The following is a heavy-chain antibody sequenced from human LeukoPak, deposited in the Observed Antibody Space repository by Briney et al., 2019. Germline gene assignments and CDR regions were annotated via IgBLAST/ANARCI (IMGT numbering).Heavy chain of an antibody. CDR1: GYTFTGYY. J-gene: IGHJ4*02. D-gene: IGHD5-18*01. Sequence: ASVKVSCKASGYTFTGYYMHWVRQATGQGLEWMGWMNPNSGNTGYAQKFQGRVTMTRNTSISTAYMELSSLRSEDTAVYYCAVLVDTAMVTVDYWGQGTLVTVSS. CDR3: AVLVDTAMVTVDY. CDR2: MNPNSGNT. V-gene: IGHV1-8*02.